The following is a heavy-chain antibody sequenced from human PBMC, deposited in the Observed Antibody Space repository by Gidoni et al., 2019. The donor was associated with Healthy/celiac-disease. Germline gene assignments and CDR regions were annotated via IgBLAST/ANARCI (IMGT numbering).Heavy chain of an antibody. CDR3: TTDYYDSSGYYPYYFDY. CDR2: IKSKTDGGTT. D-gene: IGHD3-22*01. CDR1: GFTFSNAW. J-gene: IGHJ4*02. V-gene: IGHV3-15*07. Sequence: EVQLVESGGGLVKPGGSLRLSCAASGFTFSNAWMNWVRQAPGKGLEWVGRIKSKTDGGTTDYAAPVKGRFTISRDDSKNTLYLQMNSLKTEDTAVYYCTTDYYDSSGYYPYYFDYWGQGTLVTVSS.